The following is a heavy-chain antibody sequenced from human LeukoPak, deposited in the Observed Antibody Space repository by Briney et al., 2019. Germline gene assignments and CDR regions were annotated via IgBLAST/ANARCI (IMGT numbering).Heavy chain of an antibody. V-gene: IGHV1-18*01. CDR1: GYTFTNYG. CDR3: ARAGYYDSSGDRGYYYGMDV. CDR2: ISAYNGNT. D-gene: IGHD3-22*01. Sequence: ASVKVSCKASGYTFTNYGISWVRQAPGQGLEWMGWISAYNGNTNYAQKLQGRVTMTTDTSTSTAYMELRSLRSDDTAVYYCARAGYYDSSGDRGYYYGMDVWGQGTTVTVSS. J-gene: IGHJ6*02.